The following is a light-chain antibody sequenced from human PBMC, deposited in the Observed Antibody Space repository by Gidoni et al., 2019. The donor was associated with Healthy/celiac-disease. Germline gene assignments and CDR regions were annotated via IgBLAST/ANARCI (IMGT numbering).Light chain of an antibody. J-gene: IGKJ1*01. CDR2: GAS. CDR3: QQYGSTPST. CDR1: QSVSSSY. V-gene: IGKV3-20*01. Sequence: EFVLTHPPCPLSLSPGERAPLSCRASQSVSSSYLPWYQQKPGKAPRLLIYGASSRATGIPDRFSGSGSGTDFTLTISRLEPEDFAVYYCQQYGSTPSTFGQGTKVEIK.